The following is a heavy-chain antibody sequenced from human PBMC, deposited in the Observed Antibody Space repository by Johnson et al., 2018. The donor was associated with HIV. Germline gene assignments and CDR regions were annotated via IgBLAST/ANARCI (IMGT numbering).Heavy chain of an antibody. Sequence: QVQLVESGGGVVQPGRSLRHSCAASGFTFSSYGMHWVRQAPGKGLEWVAVISYDGSNKYYADSVKGRFTISRDNSKNTLYLQMNSLRAGDTAVYYCARGPWAFDIWGQGTMVTVSS. CDR3: ARGPWAFDI. CDR2: ISYDGSNK. V-gene: IGHV3-30*03. CDR1: GFTFSSYG. J-gene: IGHJ3*02.